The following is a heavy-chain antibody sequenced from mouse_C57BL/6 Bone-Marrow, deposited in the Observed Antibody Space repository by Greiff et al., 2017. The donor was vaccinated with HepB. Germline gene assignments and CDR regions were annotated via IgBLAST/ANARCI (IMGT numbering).Heavy chain of an antibody. V-gene: IGHV1-5*01. J-gene: IGHJ4*01. Sequence: EVKVEESGTVLARPGASVKMSCKTSGYTFTSYWMHWVKQRPGQGLEWIGAIYPGNSDTSYNQKFKGKAKLTAVTSASTAYMELSSLTNEDSAVYYCTYYGSFYYAMDYWGQGTSVTVSS. CDR3: TYYGSFYYAMDY. CDR1: GYTFTSYW. CDR2: IYPGNSDT. D-gene: IGHD1-1*01.